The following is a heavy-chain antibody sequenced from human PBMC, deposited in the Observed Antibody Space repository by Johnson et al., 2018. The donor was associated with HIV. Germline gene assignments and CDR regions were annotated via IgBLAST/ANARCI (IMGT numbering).Heavy chain of an antibody. D-gene: IGHD6-6*01. CDR2: VPDDGDNK. J-gene: IGHJ3*02. CDR3: VREGYSSSSDAFDI. Sequence: QMQLVESGGGVVQPGGSLRLSCAASGFTFSSYGMHWVRQAPGKGLEWVAVVPDDGDNKYYADSVKGRFTISRDNSKNTLYLQMNSLRAEDTAVYYCVREGYSSSSDAFDIWGQGTMVTVSS. CDR1: GFTFSSYG. V-gene: IGHV3-30*03.